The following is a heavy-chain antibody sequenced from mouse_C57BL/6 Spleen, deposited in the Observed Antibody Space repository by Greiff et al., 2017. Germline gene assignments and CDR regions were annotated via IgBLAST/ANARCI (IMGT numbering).Heavy chain of an antibody. V-gene: IGHV1-63*01. D-gene: IGHD1-1*01. Sequence: VQLQQSGAELVRPGTSVKMSCKASGYTFTNYWIGWAKQRPGHGLEWIGDIYPGGGYTNYNEKFKGKATLTADKSSSTAYMQFSSLTSEDSAIYYCARSGYYYGSKDYAMDYWGQGTSVTVSS. J-gene: IGHJ4*01. CDR2: IYPGGGYT. CDR3: ARSGYYYGSKDYAMDY. CDR1: GYTFTNYW.